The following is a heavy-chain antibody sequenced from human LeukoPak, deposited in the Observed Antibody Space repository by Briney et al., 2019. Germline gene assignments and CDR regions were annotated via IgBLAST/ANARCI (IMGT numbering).Heavy chain of an antibody. V-gene: IGHV1-69*04. CDR2: IIPILGIA. D-gene: IGHD1-14*01. J-gene: IGHJ4*02. CDR3: ARGAGFAEPLPEY. CDR1: GGTFSSYA. Sequence: GASVKVSCKASGGTFSSYAISWVRQAPGRGLEWMGRIIPILGIANYAQKFQGRVTITADKSTSTAYMELSSLRSEDTAVYYCARGAGFAEPLPEYWGQGTLLTVSS.